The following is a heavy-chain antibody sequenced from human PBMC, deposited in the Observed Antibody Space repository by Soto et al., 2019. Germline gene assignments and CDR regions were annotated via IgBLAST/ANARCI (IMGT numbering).Heavy chain of an antibody. J-gene: IGHJ5*02. CDR2: MNPNSGNT. Sequence: ASVKVSCKASGYTFTSYDINWVRQATGQGLEWMGWMNPNSGNTGYAQKFQGRVTMTRNTSISTAYMVLSSLRSEDTAVYYCARGGSFWSGYYRGGWFDPWGQGTLVTVSS. V-gene: IGHV1-8*01. CDR3: ARGGSFWSGYYRGGWFDP. D-gene: IGHD3-3*01. CDR1: GYTFTSYD.